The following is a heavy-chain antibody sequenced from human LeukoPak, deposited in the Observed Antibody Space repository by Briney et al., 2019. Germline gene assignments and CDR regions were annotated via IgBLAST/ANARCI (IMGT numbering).Heavy chain of an antibody. V-gene: IGHV1-8*01. Sequence: GASVKVSCKASGYTFTSYDINGVREATGQGLEWMGWMNPNSGNTGYAQKFQGRVTMTRNTSISTAYMQLSSLRSEDTAIYYCARGPDASMETAYDYWGQGTLVTVSS. CDR3: ARGPDASMETAYDY. J-gene: IGHJ4*02. CDR1: GYTFTSYD. D-gene: IGHD5-18*01. CDR2: MNPNSGNT.